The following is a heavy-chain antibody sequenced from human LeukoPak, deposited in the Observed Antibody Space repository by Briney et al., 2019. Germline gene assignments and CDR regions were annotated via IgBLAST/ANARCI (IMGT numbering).Heavy chain of an antibody. V-gene: IGHV3-74*01. CDR3: ARVGYNYGNDY. CDR2: INPDGSTT. CDR1: GFIFSNYW. Sequence: RGSLRLSCAASGFIFSNYWMHWVRQAPGKGLVWVSRINPDGSTTTYADSVKGRFTISRDNAKNTLSLQMNSLRAEDTAVYYCARVGYNYGNDYWGQGTLVTVSS. D-gene: IGHD5-18*01. J-gene: IGHJ4*02.